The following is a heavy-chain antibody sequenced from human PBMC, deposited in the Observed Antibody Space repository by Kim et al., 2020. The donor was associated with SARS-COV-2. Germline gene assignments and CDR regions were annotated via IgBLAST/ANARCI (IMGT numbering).Heavy chain of an antibody. D-gene: IGHD1-1*01. CDR3: ARDAYKPPFDY. J-gene: IGHJ4*02. Sequence: ASVKVSCKASGYTFTGYYLHWVRQAPEQGLEWMGRINPSSGGTNYAQKFQGRVTMTRDTSISTAYMELSRLRSDDTAVYFCARDAYKPPFDYWGQGTLVTVSS. V-gene: IGHV1-2*06. CDR1: GYTFTGYY. CDR2: INPSSGGT.